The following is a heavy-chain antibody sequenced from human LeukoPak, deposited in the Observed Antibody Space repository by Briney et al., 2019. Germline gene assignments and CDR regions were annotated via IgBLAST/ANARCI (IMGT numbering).Heavy chain of an antibody. D-gene: IGHD1-26*01. CDR2: ISPSGGST. Sequence: ASVKVSCKAFGYTFTSNYMHWVRQAPGQGLEWMGVISPSGGSTTYAQKFQGRVTLTRDMSTSTDYLELSSLRSEDTAVYYCARDIVGATFWFDPWGQGTLVTVSS. V-gene: IGHV1-46*01. J-gene: IGHJ5*02. CDR1: GYTFTSNY. CDR3: ARDIVGATFWFDP.